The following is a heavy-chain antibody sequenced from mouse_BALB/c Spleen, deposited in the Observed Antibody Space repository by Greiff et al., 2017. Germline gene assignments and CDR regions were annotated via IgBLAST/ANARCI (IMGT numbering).Heavy chain of an antibody. CDR2: ILPGSGST. Sequence: QVQLKESGAELMKPGASVKISCKATGYTFSSYWIEWVKQRPGHGLEWIGEILPGSGSTNYNEKFKGKATFTADTSSNTAYMQLSSLTSEDSAVYYCARTGGLRRGAWFAYWGQGTLVTVSA. CDR3: ARTGGLRRGAWFAY. CDR1: GYTFSSYW. D-gene: IGHD2-4*01. V-gene: IGHV1-9*01. J-gene: IGHJ3*01.